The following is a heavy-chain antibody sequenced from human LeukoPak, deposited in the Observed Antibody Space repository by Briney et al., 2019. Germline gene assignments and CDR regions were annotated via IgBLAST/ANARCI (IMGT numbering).Heavy chain of an antibody. CDR3: AKGDKYTSTWGSSRFGRAIDY. CDR1: GFTFSSYG. Sequence: GGSLRLSCAASGFTFSSYGMHWVRQAPGKGLEWVAFIRYDGSHKYYADSVKGRFTVSRDNSKHTQYLQMNSLRAEGTAVYYCAKGDKYTSTWGSSRFGRAIDYWGQGTLVTVSS. V-gene: IGHV3-30*02. D-gene: IGHD6-13*01. CDR2: IRYDGSHK. J-gene: IGHJ4*02.